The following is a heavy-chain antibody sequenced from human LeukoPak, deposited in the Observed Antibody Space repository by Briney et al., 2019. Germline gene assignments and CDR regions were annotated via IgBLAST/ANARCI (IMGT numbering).Heavy chain of an antibody. V-gene: IGHV3-11*01. J-gene: IGHJ6*03. CDR2: ISSSGSTI. Sequence: GGSLRLSCAASGFTFSDYYMSWIRQAPGKGLERVSYISSSGSTIYYADSVKGRFTISRDNAKNSLYLQMNSLRAEDTAVYYCARANYDFWSNYYYYMDLWGKGTTVTVSS. D-gene: IGHD3-3*01. CDR1: GFTFSDYY. CDR3: ARANYDFWSNYYYYMDL.